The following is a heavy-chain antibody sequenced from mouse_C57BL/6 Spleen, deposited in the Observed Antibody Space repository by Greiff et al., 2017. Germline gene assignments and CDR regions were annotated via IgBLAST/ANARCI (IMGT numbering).Heavy chain of an antibody. D-gene: IGHD4-1*01. CDR2: ISDGGSYT. CDR1: GFTFSSYA. CDR3: AREIRELGDFDY. Sequence: EVMLVESGGGLVKPGGSLKLSCAASGFTFSSYAMSWVRQTPEKRLEWVATISDGGSYTYYPDNVKGRFTISRDNAKNNLYLQMSHLKSEDTAMYYCAREIRELGDFDYWGQGTTLTVSS. V-gene: IGHV5-4*01. J-gene: IGHJ2*01.